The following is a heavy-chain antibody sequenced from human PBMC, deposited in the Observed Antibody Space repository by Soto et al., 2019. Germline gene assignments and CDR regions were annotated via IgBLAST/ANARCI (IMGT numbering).Heavy chain of an antibody. CDR2: ISYDGSNK. Sequence: QVQLVESGGGVVQPGRSLRLSCAASGFTFSSYAMHWVRQAPGKGLEWVAVISYDGSNKYYADSVKGRFTSSRDNSKNTLYLQMKSLRAEDPAVYYCAREAGGVYRGDSCCCPDYWFQGTMVTVSS. D-gene: IGHD2-8*02. V-gene: IGHV3-30-3*01. CDR3: AREAGGVYRGDSCCCPDY. J-gene: IGHJ4*02. CDR1: GFTFSSYA.